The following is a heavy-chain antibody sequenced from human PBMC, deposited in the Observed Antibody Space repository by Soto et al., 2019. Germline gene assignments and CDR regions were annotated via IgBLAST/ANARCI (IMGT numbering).Heavy chain of an antibody. CDR3: AKGPHCSGGSCYLDY. CDR2: ISSSSSYI. CDR1: GFTFSSYS. Sequence: GGSLRLSCAASGFTFSSYSMNWVRQAPGKGLEWVSSISSSSSYIYYADSVKGRFTISRDNAKNSLYLQMNSLRAEDTAVYYCAKGPHCSGGSCYLDYWGQGTLVTVSS. D-gene: IGHD2-15*01. V-gene: IGHV3-21*01. J-gene: IGHJ4*02.